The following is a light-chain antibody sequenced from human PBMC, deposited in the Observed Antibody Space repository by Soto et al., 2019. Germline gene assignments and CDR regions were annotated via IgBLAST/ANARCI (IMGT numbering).Light chain of an antibody. Sequence: QSVLTQPPSVSGAPGQRVTMSCTGSSSHIGTPYDVHWYQQLPGTAPKLLIYGNNNRPSGVPDRFSGSKSGTSASLAITGLQAEDEADYYCQSYDSSLSGYVIFGGGTKLTVL. CDR3: QSYDSSLSGYVI. J-gene: IGLJ2*01. CDR2: GNN. V-gene: IGLV1-40*01. CDR1: SSHIGTPYD.